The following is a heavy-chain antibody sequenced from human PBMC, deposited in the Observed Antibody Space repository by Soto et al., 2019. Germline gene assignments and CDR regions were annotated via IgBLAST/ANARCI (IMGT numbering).Heavy chain of an antibody. CDR1: GGSISSTNW. Sequence: QVQLQESGPGLVKPSGTLSLTCAVSGGSISSTNWWTWVRQSPGRGLERIGAIYHSVTTNYSPSLKSGVNIAVDMSTNHLSLTLISVTAADTAVYSCAFPATADFDYWGKGILVTVSS. CDR3: AFPATADFDY. CDR2: IYHSVTT. V-gene: IGHV4-4*02. D-gene: IGHD6-13*01. J-gene: IGHJ4*02.